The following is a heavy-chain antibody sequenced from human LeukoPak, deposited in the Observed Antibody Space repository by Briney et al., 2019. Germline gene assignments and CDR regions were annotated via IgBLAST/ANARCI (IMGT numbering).Heavy chain of an antibody. CDR2: ISSSSSTI. D-gene: IGHD3-9*01. CDR3: AKDRRYFDWSEYYFDY. V-gene: IGHV3-48*01. CDR1: GFTFSSYS. Sequence: PGGSLRLSCAAAGFTFSSYSMNWVRQAPGKGLEWVSYISSSSSTIYYADSVKGRFTISRDNAKNSLYLQMNSLRAEDTAVYYCAKDRRYFDWSEYYFDYWGQGTLVTVSS. J-gene: IGHJ4*02.